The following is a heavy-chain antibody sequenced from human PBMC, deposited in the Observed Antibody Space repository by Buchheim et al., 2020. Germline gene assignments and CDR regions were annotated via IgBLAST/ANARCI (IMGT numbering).Heavy chain of an antibody. V-gene: IGHV1-2*04. CDR2: INPNSGGT. D-gene: IGHD4-17*01. CDR1: GYTFTGYY. Sequence: QVQLVQSGAEVKKPGASVKVSCKASGYTFTGYYMHWVRQAPGQGLEWMGWINPNSGGTNYAQKFQGWVTMTRDTSISTAYMELSRLRSDDTAVYYCAREVYGDSDPNSQVYYYYGMDVWGQGTT. J-gene: IGHJ6*02. CDR3: AREVYGDSDPNSQVYYYYGMDV.